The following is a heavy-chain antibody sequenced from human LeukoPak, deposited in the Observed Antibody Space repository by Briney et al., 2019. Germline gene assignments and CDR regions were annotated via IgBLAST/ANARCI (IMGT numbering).Heavy chain of an antibody. D-gene: IGHD4-23*01. V-gene: IGHV3-48*02. CDR3: AREDGGKADI. CDR1: GFTFSRYS. Sequence: GGSLRPSCAASGFTFSRYSMNWVRQAPGKGLEWVSYISSSNNTIDYADSVKGRFSISRDNAKNSLYLQMKSLRDEDTAVYYCAREDGGKADIWGQGTMVTVSS. J-gene: IGHJ3*02. CDR2: ISSSNNTI.